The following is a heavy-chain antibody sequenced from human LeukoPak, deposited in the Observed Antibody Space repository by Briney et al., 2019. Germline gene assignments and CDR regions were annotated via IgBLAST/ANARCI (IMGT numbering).Heavy chain of an antibody. V-gene: IGHV3-23*01. D-gene: IGHD4-17*01. CDR3: ATLRDGDYWYFDL. Sequence: GGSLRLSCAASGFTFSTFAMIWVRQPPGKGLEWVSAISGSGGSTYYADSVKGRFTISRDNSKNTLYLQMNSLRAEDTAVYYCATLRDGDYWYFDLWGRGTLVTVSS. CDR2: ISGSGGST. J-gene: IGHJ2*01. CDR1: GFTFSTFA.